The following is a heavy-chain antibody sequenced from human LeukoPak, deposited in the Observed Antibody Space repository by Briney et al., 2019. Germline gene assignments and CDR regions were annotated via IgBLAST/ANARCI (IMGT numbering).Heavy chain of an antibody. CDR3: AKGLSSIGARGCLDY. V-gene: IGHV3-9*03. Sequence: SLTLSCAASGFTFDDYAMHWIRQPPGKGLEWVSGISWNSSSIGYPSSVKGRSTTFRDHAKNALYLQMNSLRAEDMALYYCAKGLSSIGARGCLDYWGQGTLATVS. CDR2: ISWNSSSI. CDR1: GFTFDDYA. D-gene: IGHD6-6*01. J-gene: IGHJ4*02.